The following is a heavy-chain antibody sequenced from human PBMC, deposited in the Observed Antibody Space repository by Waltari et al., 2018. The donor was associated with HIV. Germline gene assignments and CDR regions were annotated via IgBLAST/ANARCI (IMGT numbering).Heavy chain of an antibody. J-gene: IGHJ4*02. CDR3: AATPPEHMTTEYYFDY. V-gene: IGHV1-46*01. CDR1: GYTFTSYY. CDR2: INPSGGST. D-gene: IGHD4-17*01. Sequence: QVQLVQSGAEVKKPGASVKVSCKASGYTFTSYYMHWVRQAPGQGLERMGIINPSGGSTSYAQKFQGRVTMTRDTSTSTVYMELSSLRSEDTAVYYCAATPPEHMTTEYYFDYWGQGTLVTVSS.